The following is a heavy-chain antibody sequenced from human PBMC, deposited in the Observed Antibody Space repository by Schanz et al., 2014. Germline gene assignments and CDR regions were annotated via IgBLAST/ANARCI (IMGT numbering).Heavy chain of an antibody. CDR1: GFMFSSYG. CDR3: AKGRFGELSAFDI. D-gene: IGHD3-10*01. CDR2: VSSDGNND. J-gene: IGHJ3*02. Sequence: VQLVESGGGLVQPGGSLRLSCAASGFMFSSYGMHWVRQAPGKGLEWVALVSSDGNNDYYTDSVKGRFTISRDNSKNTVHLQMNSLRAEDTAVYYCAKGRFGELSAFDIWGQGTMVTVSS. V-gene: IGHV3-30*18.